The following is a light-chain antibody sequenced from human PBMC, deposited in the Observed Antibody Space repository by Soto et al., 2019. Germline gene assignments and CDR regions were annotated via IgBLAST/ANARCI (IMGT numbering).Light chain of an antibody. CDR1: SCNIGAGYD. V-gene: IGLV1-40*01. Sequence: QSVLTQPPSVSGAPGQRVTISCTGSSCNIGAGYDVHWYQQLPGTAPKLLIYGNSNRPSGVPDRLSGSKSGTSASLAITGLLAEDEADYYCQSYDSSLTNWVFGGGTKLTVL. CDR3: QSYDSSLTNWV. CDR2: GNS. J-gene: IGLJ3*02.